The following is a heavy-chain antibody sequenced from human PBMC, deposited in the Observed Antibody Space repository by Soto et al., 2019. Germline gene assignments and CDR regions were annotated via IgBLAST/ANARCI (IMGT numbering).Heavy chain of an antibody. CDR3: WRDYRRGGPSSISGPLDY. V-gene: IGHV3-23*01. CDR2: VTDGGGET. J-gene: IGHJ4*02. CDR1: GFIFSDYA. Sequence: EVHLLESGGGLVQPGVSLRLSCTTSGFIFSDYAMSWVRQAPGKGLEWVSCVTDGGGETHYADSVKGRFTISRDDSKSTLYLPMNSLRAEDTAVYYCWRDYRRGGPSSISGPLDYLGQGTLVSVSS. D-gene: IGHD3-3*01.